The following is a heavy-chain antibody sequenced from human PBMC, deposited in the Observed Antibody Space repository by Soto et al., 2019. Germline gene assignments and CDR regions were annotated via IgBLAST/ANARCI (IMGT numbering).Heavy chain of an antibody. V-gene: IGHV4-34*01. Sequence: SETLSLTCAVYGGSFSGYYWSWIRQPPGKGLEWIGEINHSGSTNYNPSLKSRVTISVDTSKNQFSLKLSSVTAADTAVYYCARRYDFWSGYYTLYYYYYGMDVWGQGTTVTVSS. D-gene: IGHD3-3*01. CDR1: GGSFSGYY. J-gene: IGHJ6*02. CDR2: INHSGST. CDR3: ARRYDFWSGYYTLYYYYYGMDV.